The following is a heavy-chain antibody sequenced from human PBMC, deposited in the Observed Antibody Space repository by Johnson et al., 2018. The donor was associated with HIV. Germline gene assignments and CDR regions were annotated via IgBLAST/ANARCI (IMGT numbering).Heavy chain of an antibody. CDR3: ARVKPPDYGDAWGVGALDI. J-gene: IGHJ3*02. V-gene: IGHV3-9*01. CDR1: RFSFDDYA. CDR2: ISWNSGSI. D-gene: IGHD4-17*01. Sequence: VQLVESGGGLVQPGRSLRLSCIASRFSFDDYAMHWVRQAPGKGLEWVSGISWNSGSIGYVDSVKGRFTISRDNAKNSLYLQMNSLRAEDTAVYYFARVKPPDYGDAWGVGALDIWGQGTMVTVSS.